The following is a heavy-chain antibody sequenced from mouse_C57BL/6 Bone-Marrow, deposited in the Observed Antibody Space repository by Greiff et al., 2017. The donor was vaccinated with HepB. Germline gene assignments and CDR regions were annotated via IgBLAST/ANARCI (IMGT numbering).Heavy chain of an antibody. V-gene: IGHV1-64*01. J-gene: IGHJ2*01. CDR3: ARDYGSSHYFDY. Sequence: VQLQQPGAELVKPGASVKLSCKASGYTFTSYWMHWVKQRPGQGLEWIGMIHPNSGSTNYHEKFKSKATLTVDKSSSTAYMQLSSLTSEDSAVYYCARDYGSSHYFDYGGQGTTLTVSS. D-gene: IGHD1-1*01. CDR2: IHPNSGST. CDR1: GYTFTSYW.